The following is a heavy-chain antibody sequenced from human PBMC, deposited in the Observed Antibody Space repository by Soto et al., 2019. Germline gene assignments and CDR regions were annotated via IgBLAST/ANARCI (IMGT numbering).Heavy chain of an antibody. D-gene: IGHD3-22*01. CDR1: GYTFTSYY. CDR3: ARDPGYYDSSCHYFGNAGGAFDI. CDR2: INPSGGST. Sequence: ASVKVSCKAAGYTFTSYYMHWVRQAPGQGLEWMGIINPSGGSTSYAQKFQGRVTMTRDTSTSTVYMELSSLRSEDTAVYYCARDPGYYDSSCHYFGNAGGAFDIWGQGTMVTVSS. V-gene: IGHV1-46*01. J-gene: IGHJ3*02.